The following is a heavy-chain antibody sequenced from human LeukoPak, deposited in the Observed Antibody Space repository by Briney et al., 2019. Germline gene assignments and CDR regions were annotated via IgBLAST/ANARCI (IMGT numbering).Heavy chain of an antibody. V-gene: IGHV3-30*18. J-gene: IGHJ4*02. Sequence: GGSLRLSCAASGFTFSSYGMHWVRQAPGKGLEWVAVISYDGSNKYYADSVKGRFTISRDNSKNTLYLQMNSLRAEDTAVYYCAKVVSSGKYYFDYWGQGTLVTVSS. CDR2: ISYDGSNK. CDR3: AKVVSSGKYYFDY. CDR1: GFTFSSYG. D-gene: IGHD5-12*01.